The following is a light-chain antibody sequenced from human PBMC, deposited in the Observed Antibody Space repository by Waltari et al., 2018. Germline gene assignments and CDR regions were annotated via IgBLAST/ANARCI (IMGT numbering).Light chain of an antibody. V-gene: IGKV4-1*01. Sequence: DIVMTQSPDSLAVSLGERATIKCKSSQSLLYSSNNKNYLAWFQQKPGQPPKLLIYWASSRESGVPDLISGSGSGTDFTLTISSLQAEDVAVYYCHQYYSIPVTFGGGTKVEIQ. J-gene: IGKJ4*01. CDR2: WAS. CDR3: HQYYSIPVT. CDR1: QSLLYSSNNKNY.